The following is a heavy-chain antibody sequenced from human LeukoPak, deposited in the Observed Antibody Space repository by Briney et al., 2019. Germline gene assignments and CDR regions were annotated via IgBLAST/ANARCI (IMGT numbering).Heavy chain of an antibody. V-gene: IGHV3-30*03. Sequence: GGSLRLSCAASGFTFSSYGMHWVRQAPGKGLEWVAVISYDGSNKYYADSVKGRFTISRDNSKNTLYLQMNSLRAEDTAVYYCARGFPYYYGSGSSHFDYWGQGTLVTVSS. J-gene: IGHJ4*02. CDR2: ISYDGSNK. CDR1: GFTFSSYG. D-gene: IGHD3-10*01. CDR3: ARGFPYYYGSGSSHFDY.